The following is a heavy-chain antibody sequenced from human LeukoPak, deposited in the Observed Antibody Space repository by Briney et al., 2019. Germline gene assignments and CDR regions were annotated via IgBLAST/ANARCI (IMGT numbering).Heavy chain of an antibody. D-gene: IGHD3-10*01. V-gene: IGHV4-34*01. CDR1: GGSFSGYY. CDR3: ARRGGRTMVRGKYFDY. Sequence: TSETLSLTCAVYGGSFSGYYWSWIRQPPGKGLEWIGEINHSGSTNYNPSLKSRVTISVDTSKNQFSLKLSSVTAADTAVYYCARRGGRTMVRGKYFDYWGQGTLVTVSS. CDR2: INHSGST. J-gene: IGHJ4*02.